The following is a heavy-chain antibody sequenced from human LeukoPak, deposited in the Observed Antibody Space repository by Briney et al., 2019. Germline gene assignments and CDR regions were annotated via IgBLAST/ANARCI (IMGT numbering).Heavy chain of an antibody. Sequence: GGSLRLSCAASGFTFSSHAMSWVRQAPGKGLAWVSTISGGGDNTDYADSVKGRFTISRDSSKNTMTLHMNSLSVEDTAVYYCAREGLGAAAGTFDYWGQGTLVTVSS. V-gene: IGHV3-23*01. D-gene: IGHD6-13*01. CDR3: AREGLGAAAGTFDY. CDR2: ISGGGDNT. J-gene: IGHJ4*02. CDR1: GFTFSSHA.